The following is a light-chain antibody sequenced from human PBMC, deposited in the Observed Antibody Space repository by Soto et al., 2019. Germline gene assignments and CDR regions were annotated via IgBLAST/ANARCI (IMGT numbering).Light chain of an antibody. J-gene: IGKJ4*01. CDR3: PQANRCPLT. CDR1: QNIGSF. CDR2: AAS. Sequence: PASLADSIRDGVTLTWQASQNIGSFLNWYQQKPGKAPKLLIYAASSLQSGVPSRFSGSGSGTDFAFTISRLQPEDFSTYYCPQANRCPLTFRGGTKVDIK. V-gene: IGKV1-39*01.